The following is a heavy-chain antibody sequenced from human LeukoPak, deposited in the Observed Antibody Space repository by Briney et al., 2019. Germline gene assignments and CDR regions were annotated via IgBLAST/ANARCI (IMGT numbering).Heavy chain of an antibody. Sequence: GGSLRLSCAASGFTFSSYWMHWVRQAPGKGLVWVSRINSDGSSTSYADSVKGRFTISRDNAKNTLYLQMNSLRAEDTAVYYCARDPSGIVGAPRGFDYWGQGTLVTVSS. D-gene: IGHD1-26*01. CDR3: ARDPSGIVGAPRGFDY. V-gene: IGHV3-74*01. CDR1: GFTFSSYW. CDR2: INSDGSST. J-gene: IGHJ4*02.